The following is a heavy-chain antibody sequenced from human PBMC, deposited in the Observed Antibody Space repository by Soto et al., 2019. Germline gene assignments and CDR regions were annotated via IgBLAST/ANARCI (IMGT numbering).Heavy chain of an antibody. CDR1: GFTFSSYA. CDR3: AKDSPGNPLRYCSSTSCNYFDY. D-gene: IGHD2-2*01. J-gene: IGHJ4*02. CDR2: ISGSGGST. V-gene: IGHV3-23*01. Sequence: GGSLRLSCAASGFTFSSYAISWVRQAPGKGLEWVSAISGSGGSTYYADSVKGRFTISRDNSKNTLYLQMNSLRAEDTAVYYCAKDSPGNPLRYCSSTSCNYFDYWGQGTLVTVSS.